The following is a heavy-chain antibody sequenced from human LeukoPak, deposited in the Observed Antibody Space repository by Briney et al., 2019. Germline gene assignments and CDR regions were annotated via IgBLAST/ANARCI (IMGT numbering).Heavy chain of an antibody. D-gene: IGHD3-9*01. J-gene: IGHJ6*02. CDR2: IWYDGSNK. CDR1: GFTFSSYA. V-gene: IGHV3-33*08. Sequence: GGSLRLSCAASGFTFSSYAMSWVRQAPGKGLEWVAVIWYDGSNKYYADSVKGRFTISRDNSKNTLYLQMNSLRAEDTAVYYCARDYDYDILTGYYAYYYYGMDVWGQGTTVTVSS. CDR3: ARDYDYDILTGYYAYYYYGMDV.